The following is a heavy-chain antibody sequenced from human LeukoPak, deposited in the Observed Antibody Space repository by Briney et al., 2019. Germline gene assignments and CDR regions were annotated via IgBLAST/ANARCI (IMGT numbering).Heavy chain of an antibody. D-gene: IGHD3-22*01. J-gene: IGHJ4*02. CDR1: GYTFTSYG. CDR3: ARDRSYYYDSSGYYSGDY. CDR2: ISAYNGNT. Sequence: RASVKVSCKASGYTFTSYGISWVRQAPGQGLEWMGWISAYNGNTNYAQKFQGRVSMTTDTSTSTAYMELRSLRSEDTAVYYCARDRSYYYDSSGYYSGDYWGQGTLVTVSS. V-gene: IGHV1-18*01.